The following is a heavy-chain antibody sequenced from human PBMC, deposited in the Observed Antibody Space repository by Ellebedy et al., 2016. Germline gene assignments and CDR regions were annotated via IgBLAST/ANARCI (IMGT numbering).Heavy chain of an antibody. CDR3: AMCSGGSCYSGDYFDY. CDR2: ISGSGGSA. J-gene: IGHJ4*02. V-gene: IGHV3-23*01. Sequence: GESLKISCAASGFTFNSYAMSWVRQAPGKGLEWVSAISGSGGSAYYPDSVKGRFIISRDNSKTTLYLQMNSLRAEDTAVYYCAMCSGGSCYSGDYFDYWGQGTLVTVSS. CDR1: GFTFNSYA. D-gene: IGHD2-15*01.